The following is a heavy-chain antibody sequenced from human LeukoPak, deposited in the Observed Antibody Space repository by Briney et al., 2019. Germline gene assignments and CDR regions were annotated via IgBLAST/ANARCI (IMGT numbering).Heavy chain of an antibody. D-gene: IGHD6-13*01. CDR1: GFTVSSNY. CDR2: IYSGGST. V-gene: IGHV3-53*04. Sequence: PGGSLRLSCAASGFTVSSNYMSWVRQAPGKGLEWVSVIYSGGSTYYADSVKGRFTISRHNSKNTLYLQMNSLRAEDTAVYYCARGEDSSSWSSFDYWGQGTLVTVSS. CDR3: ARGEDSSSWSSFDY. J-gene: IGHJ4*02.